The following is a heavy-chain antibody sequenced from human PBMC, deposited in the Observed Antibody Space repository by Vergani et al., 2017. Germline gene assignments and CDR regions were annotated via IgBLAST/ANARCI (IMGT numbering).Heavy chain of an antibody. J-gene: IGHJ3*02. CDR2: INPNRGGT. CDR1: GYTFTGYY. D-gene: IGHD2-2*01. CDR3: AGYCSSTSCYSGPDAFDI. Sequence: QVQLVQSGAEVKKPGASVKVSCKASGYTFTGYYMHWVRQAPGQGLEWMGWINPNRGGTNYAQKVQGRDTMTRDTSISTAYMVLSRLRSDDTAVYYCAGYCSSTSCYSGPDAFDIWGQGTMVTVSS. V-gene: IGHV1-2*02.